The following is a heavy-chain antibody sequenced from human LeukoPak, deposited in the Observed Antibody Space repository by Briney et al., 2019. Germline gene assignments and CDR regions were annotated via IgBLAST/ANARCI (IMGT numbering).Heavy chain of an antibody. CDR3: AKDLHVVVVAAFDP. CDR2: ISGSGVST. Sequence: GGSLRLSCAASGFTFSSYAMSWVRQAPGKGLEWVPAISGSGVSTYYADSVKGRFTISRDNSKNTLYLQMNSLRAEDTAVYYCAKDLHVVVVAAFDPWGQGTLVTVSS. J-gene: IGHJ5*02. D-gene: IGHD2-15*01. CDR1: GFTFSSYA. V-gene: IGHV3-23*01.